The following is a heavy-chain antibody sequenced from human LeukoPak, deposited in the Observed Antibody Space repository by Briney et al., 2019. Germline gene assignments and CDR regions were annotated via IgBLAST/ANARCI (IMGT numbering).Heavy chain of an antibody. CDR1: GGSISSYY. V-gene: IGHV4-59*08. D-gene: IGHD4-17*01. CDR2: IYYSGST. CDR3: ARALYDYADWLY. J-gene: IGHJ4*02. Sequence: SETLSLTCTVSGGSISSYYWSWIRQPPGKGLEWIGYIYYSGSTNYNPSLKSRVTISVDTSKNQFSLKLSSVTAADTAVYYCARALYDYADWLYWGQGTLVTVSS.